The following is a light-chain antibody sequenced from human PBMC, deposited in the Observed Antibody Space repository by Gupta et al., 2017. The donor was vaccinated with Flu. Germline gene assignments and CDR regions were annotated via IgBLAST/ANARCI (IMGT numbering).Light chain of an antibody. CDR3: CAGSGGVYV. CDR1: SSASGGYKY. Sequence: TVTCAATGTSSASGGYKYGSWYKQRPGNDLSIVIYDVRNSAALAPDRFSNSESSTTAPLTMAEAEDEDEDDYYFCAGSGGVYVFGTGTKVTVL. CDR2: DVR. V-gene: IGLV2-11*01. J-gene: IGLJ1*01.